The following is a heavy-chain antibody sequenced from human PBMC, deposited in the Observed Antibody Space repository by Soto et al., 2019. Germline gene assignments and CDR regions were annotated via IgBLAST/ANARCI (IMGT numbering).Heavy chain of an antibody. Sequence: QVQLVESEGGVVQPGRSLRLSCAASGFTFSSYAMHWVRQAPGKGLEWVAVISYDGSNKYYADSVKGRFTISRDNSKNTLYLQMNSLRAEDTAVYYCARDDYSNYGAIIGMDVWGQGTTVTVSS. CDR1: GFTFSSYA. J-gene: IGHJ6*02. CDR2: ISYDGSNK. D-gene: IGHD4-4*01. V-gene: IGHV3-30-3*01. CDR3: ARDDYSNYGAIIGMDV.